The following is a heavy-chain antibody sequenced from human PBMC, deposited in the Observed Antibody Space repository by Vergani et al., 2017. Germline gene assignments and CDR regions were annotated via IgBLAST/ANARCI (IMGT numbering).Heavy chain of an antibody. CDR3: ARALHPYSSSSHNWFDP. Sequence: QVQLQESGPGLVKPSETLSLTCTVPGGSISSYYWSWIRQTAGKGLEWLGRTYARGSATYNPSLKSRLSMSVDTSKNQFSLKLSSVTAADTAVYYCARALHPYSSSSHNWFDPWGPGILVTVSS. CDR2: TYARGSA. J-gene: IGHJ5*02. D-gene: IGHD6-6*01. V-gene: IGHV4-4*07. CDR1: GGSISSYY.